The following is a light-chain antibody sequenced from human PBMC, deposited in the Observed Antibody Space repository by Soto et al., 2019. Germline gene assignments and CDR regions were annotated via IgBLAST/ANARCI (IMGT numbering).Light chain of an antibody. CDR3: QQYSRYSA. CDR2: DAS. Sequence: DIQMTQSPSTLSASVGDRVTITYRASQSISSWLAWYQQKLGRAPRLLIYDASSLESGVPSRFSGRGSGTEFTLTISSLQPDDFATYYCQQYSRYSAFGQGTKGDIK. J-gene: IGKJ2*01. CDR1: QSISSW. V-gene: IGKV1-5*01.